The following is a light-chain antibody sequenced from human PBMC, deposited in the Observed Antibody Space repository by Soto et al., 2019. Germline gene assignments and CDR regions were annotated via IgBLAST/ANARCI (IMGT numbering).Light chain of an antibody. V-gene: IGLV1-40*01. CDR2: GNT. CDR3: LSFDSRLIVV. CDR1: SSNIGAGYD. J-gene: IGLJ2*01. Sequence: QSVLTQPPSVSGAPGQRVTISCTGSSSNIGAGYDVHWYQQLPGRAPKLLIYGNTNRPSGVPDRFSGSKSGTSASLASTGLQAEDEADYYCLSFDSRLIVVFGGGTKLTVL.